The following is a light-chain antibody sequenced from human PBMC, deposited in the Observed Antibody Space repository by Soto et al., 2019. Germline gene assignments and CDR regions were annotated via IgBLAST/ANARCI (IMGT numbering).Light chain of an antibody. V-gene: IGKV1-39*01. Sequence: DIQMTQSPSSLSASVGDRVTITCRASQSIRSYLNWYQQKPGNAPKLLIQAASSLQSGVPSRFSGSGSETDFTLTISSLQPEYFATYYCQKSDRSPYTFGQGTKLEIK. J-gene: IGKJ2*01. CDR3: QKSDRSPYT. CDR2: AAS. CDR1: QSIRSY.